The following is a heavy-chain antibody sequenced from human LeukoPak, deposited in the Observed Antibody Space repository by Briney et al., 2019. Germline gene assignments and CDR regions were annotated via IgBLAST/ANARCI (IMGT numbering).Heavy chain of an antibody. CDR2: IYTSGST. Sequence: SETLSLTCTVSGASITSGEYHWSWIRQPAGKGLEWIGRIYTSGSTNYNPSLRSRVTISVDTSKNQFSLKLSSVTAADTAIYYCAREFDHWGLGTLVTVSS. V-gene: IGHV4-61*02. J-gene: IGHJ4*02. CDR3: AREFDH. CDR1: GASITSGEYH.